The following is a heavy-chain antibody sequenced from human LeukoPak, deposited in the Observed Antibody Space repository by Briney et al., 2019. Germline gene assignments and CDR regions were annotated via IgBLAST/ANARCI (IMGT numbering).Heavy chain of an antibody. D-gene: IGHD3-3*01. J-gene: IGHJ6*02. Sequence: PGGSLRLSCAASGFTFSSYWMSWVRQAPGKGLEWVANIKQDGSEKYYVDSVKGRFTISRDNAKNSLYLQMNSLRAEDTAVYYCARARFLEWSFYYYGMDVWGQGTTVTVSS. CDR1: GFTFSSYW. V-gene: IGHV3-7*01. CDR2: IKQDGSEK. CDR3: ARARFLEWSFYYYGMDV.